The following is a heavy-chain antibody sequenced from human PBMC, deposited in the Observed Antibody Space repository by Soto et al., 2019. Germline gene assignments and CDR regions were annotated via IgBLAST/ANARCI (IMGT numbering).Heavy chain of an antibody. D-gene: IGHD5-12*01. J-gene: IGHJ3*02. CDR3: ARHDRSNRGGTMGACDI. CDR2: IYYSGST. Sequence: QLQLQGSGPGLVKPSETLSLTCAVSRGSISSTSYYWGWIRQPPGEGLEWIGSIYYSGSTYYKPSLKSRVTISLDTSKNQFSLKLSSVTAADTAVYYCARHDRSNRGGTMGACDIWGQGTMVTVSS. CDR1: RGSISSTSYY. V-gene: IGHV4-39*01.